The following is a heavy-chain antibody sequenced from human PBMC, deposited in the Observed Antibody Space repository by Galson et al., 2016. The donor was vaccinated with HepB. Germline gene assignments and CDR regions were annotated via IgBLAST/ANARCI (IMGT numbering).Heavy chain of an antibody. J-gene: IGHJ2*01. V-gene: IGHV1-69*13. CDR2: FIPMFGTA. CDR3: ARDPVDRSTNDWYFDI. CDR1: GGTFRDYA. D-gene: IGHD5-24*01. Sequence: SVKVSCKASGGTFRDYAFSWVRQAPGHGLEWLGGFIPMFGTADYAQNFQGRVTITADESTNTVYMELSSLKSEDTAVYYCARDPVDRSTNDWYFDIWGRGTLAVVSS.